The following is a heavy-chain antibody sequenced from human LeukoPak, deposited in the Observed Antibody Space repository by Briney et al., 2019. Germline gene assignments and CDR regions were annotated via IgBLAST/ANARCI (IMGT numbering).Heavy chain of an antibody. Sequence: GRSLRLSCAASGFTFSSYAMHWVRQAPGKGLEWVAVISYDGSNKYYADSVKGRFTISRDNSKNTLYLQMNSLRAEDTAVYYYARGGRFLEWLPHNYYFDYWGQGTLVTVSS. D-gene: IGHD3-3*01. J-gene: IGHJ4*02. CDR1: GFTFSSYA. V-gene: IGHV3-30-3*01. CDR3: ARGGRFLEWLPHNYYFDY. CDR2: ISYDGSNK.